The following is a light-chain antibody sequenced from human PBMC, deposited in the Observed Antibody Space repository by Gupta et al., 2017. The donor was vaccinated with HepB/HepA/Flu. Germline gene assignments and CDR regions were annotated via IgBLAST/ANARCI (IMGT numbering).Light chain of an antibody. CDR3: QHEGISPWT. J-gene: IGKJ1*01. V-gene: IGKV1-5*03. Sequence: DIQMTQSPSTLSASVGDRVTITCRASQNIESWLAWYHQKPGKAPKLLMDKASRVKSGVPSRFSGSGSGTEFTLSISSRQPDDSATYFCQHEGISPWTFGQGTKVEIK. CDR2: KAS. CDR1: QNIESW.